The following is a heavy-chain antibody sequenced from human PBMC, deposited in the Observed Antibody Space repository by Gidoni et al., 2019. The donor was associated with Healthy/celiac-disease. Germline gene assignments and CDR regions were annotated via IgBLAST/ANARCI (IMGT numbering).Heavy chain of an antibody. CDR2: IYYSGST. CDR1: GGSINSYY. D-gene: IGHD3-16*02. V-gene: IGHV4-59*01. J-gene: IGHJ3*02. Sequence: QVQLQESGPGLVKPSETLSLPCSVSGGSINSYYWNWIRQPPGRGLEWIGYIYYSGSTKYNPSLKNRVSISVDTSKNQFSLKLRSVTAAYTAVYYCARAPYDYVWGSYRDAFDIWGQGTMVTVSS. CDR3: ARAPYDYVWGSYRDAFDI.